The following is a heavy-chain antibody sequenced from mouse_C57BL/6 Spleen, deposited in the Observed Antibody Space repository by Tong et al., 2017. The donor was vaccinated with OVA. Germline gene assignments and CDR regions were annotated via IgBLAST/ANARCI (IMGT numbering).Heavy chain of an antibody. CDR2: INPNNGGT. J-gene: IGHJ3*01. V-gene: IGHV1-18*01. CDR3: ARSGVYGSSYWFAY. D-gene: IGHD1-1*01. CDR1: GYTFTDYN. Sequence: EVQLQESGPELVKPGASVKIPCKASGYTFTDYNMDWVKQSHGKSLEWIGYINPNNGGTSYNQKFKGKATLTVNKSSSTAYMQLSSLTSEDSAVYYCARSGVYGSSYWFAYWGQGTLVTVSA.